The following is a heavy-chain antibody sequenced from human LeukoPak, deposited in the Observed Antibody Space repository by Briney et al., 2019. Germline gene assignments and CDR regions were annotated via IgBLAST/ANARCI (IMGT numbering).Heavy chain of an antibody. CDR3: ARASSPHRAQLLWFGDNWFDP. CDR2: IIPVFGTA. D-gene: IGHD3-10*01. J-gene: IGHJ5*02. Sequence: ASVKVSCKASGGTFSSYAISWVRQAPGPGLEWMGGIIPVFGTANYAQKFQGRVTITADKSTSTAYMELSSLRSEDTAVYYCARASSPHRAQLLWFGDNWFDPWGQGTLVTVSS. V-gene: IGHV1-69*06. CDR1: GGTFSSYA.